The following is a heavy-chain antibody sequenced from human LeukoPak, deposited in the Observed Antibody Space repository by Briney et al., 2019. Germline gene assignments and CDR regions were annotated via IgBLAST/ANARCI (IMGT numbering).Heavy chain of an antibody. J-gene: IGHJ6*02. CDR1: GGTLSSYT. CDR3: ARDSRDKAAAGTSDGHYGMDV. Sequence: SVKVSCKASGGTLSSYTISWVRQAPGQGLEWMGTTIPIFGIANYAQKFQGRVTITADKSTSTAYMELSSLRSEDTAVYYCARDSRDKAAAGTSDGHYGMDVWGQGTTVTVSS. D-gene: IGHD6-13*01. CDR2: TIPIFGIA. V-gene: IGHV1-69*04.